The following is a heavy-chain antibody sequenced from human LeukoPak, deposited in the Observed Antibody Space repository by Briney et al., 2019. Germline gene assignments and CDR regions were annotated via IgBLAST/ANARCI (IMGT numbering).Heavy chain of an antibody. CDR1: GFTFSTYG. Sequence: GGSLRLSCAVSGFTFSTYGMHWVRQAPGKGLEWVAVISYDGSNKYYADSVKGRFTISRDNSKNTLYLQMNSLRAEDTAVYYCAKDHSPYSSGSPFDYWGQGTLVTVSS. CDR3: AKDHSPYSSGSPFDY. CDR2: ISYDGSNK. D-gene: IGHD6-19*01. J-gene: IGHJ4*02. V-gene: IGHV3-30*18.